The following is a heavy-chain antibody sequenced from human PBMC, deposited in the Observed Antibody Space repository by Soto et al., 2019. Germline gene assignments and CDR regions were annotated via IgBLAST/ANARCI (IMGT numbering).Heavy chain of an antibody. V-gene: IGHV3-74*01. D-gene: IGHD3-22*01. J-gene: IGHJ4*02. CDR3: ARESEYSSGLTDY. CDR1: GFTFRRYW. Sequence: EVQLVESGGGLVQPGGSLRLSCSASGFTFRRYWMHWVRQVPGKGLQRVSHINGDGATTNYADSVKGRFTISRDNGKNTLYLQMNSLRAEDTSVYYCARESEYSSGLTDYWGQGTLVTVSS. CDR2: INGDGATT.